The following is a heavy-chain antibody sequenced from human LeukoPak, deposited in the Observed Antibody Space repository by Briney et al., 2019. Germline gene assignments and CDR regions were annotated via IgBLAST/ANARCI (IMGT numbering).Heavy chain of an antibody. D-gene: IGHD3-16*01. CDR1: GYSISSGYY. CDR2: IYHSGST. CDR3: ARERGAPPYYYYYMDV. J-gene: IGHJ6*03. Sequence: SETLSLTCTVSGYSISSGYYWCCIRQPPGKGLEWIGSIYHSGSTYYNPSLKSRVTISVDTSKNQFSLKLSSVTAADTAVYYCARERGAPPYYYYYMDVWGKGTTVTVSS. V-gene: IGHV4-38-2*02.